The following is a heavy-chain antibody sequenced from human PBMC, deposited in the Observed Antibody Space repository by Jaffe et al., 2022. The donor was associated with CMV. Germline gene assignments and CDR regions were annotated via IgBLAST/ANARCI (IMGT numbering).Heavy chain of an antibody. V-gene: IGHV3-23*04. CDR3: AKDGVEQQLLGDHIDV. Sequence: EAQLEESGGGLVQPGGSLRLSCAASGFTFNIYAMSWVRQAPGKGLEWVSGISGSYGNTFYAGSVKGRFTISRDNSKNTLYLQMNSLRVEDTAIYYCAKDGVEQQLLGDHIDVWGKGITVTVSS. CDR1: GFTFNIYA. J-gene: IGHJ6*03. CDR2: ISGSYGNT. D-gene: IGHD6-13*01.